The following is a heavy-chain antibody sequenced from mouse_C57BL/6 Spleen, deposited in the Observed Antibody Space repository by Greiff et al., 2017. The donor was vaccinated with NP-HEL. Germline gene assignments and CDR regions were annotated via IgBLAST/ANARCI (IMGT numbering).Heavy chain of an antibody. Sequence: QQRTEQGLEWIGRIDPEDGETKYAPKFQGKATITADTSSNTAYLQLSSLTSEDTAVYYCARFGDYGAMDYWGQGTSVTVSS. V-gene: IGHV14-2*01. J-gene: IGHJ4*01. CDR3: ARFGDYGAMDY. CDR2: IDPEDGET. D-gene: IGHD2-4*01.